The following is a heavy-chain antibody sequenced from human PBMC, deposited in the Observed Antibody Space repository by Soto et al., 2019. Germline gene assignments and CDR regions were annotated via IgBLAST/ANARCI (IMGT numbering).Heavy chain of an antibody. CDR2: IIPIFGTA. CDR1: GGTFSSYA. Sequence: ASVKVSCKASGGTFSSYAISWVRQAPGQGLEWMGGIIPIFGTANYAQKFQGRVTITADESTSTAYMELSSLRSEDTAVYYCARGRITIFGVAPSPYDYWGQGTLVTVFS. J-gene: IGHJ4*02. V-gene: IGHV1-69*13. D-gene: IGHD3-3*01. CDR3: ARGRITIFGVAPSPYDY.